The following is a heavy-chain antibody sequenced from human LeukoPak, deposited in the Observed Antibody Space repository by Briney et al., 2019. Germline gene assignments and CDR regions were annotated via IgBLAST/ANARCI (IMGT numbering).Heavy chain of an antibody. CDR2: INWNGGST. J-gene: IGHJ4*02. V-gene: IGHV3-20*04. D-gene: IGHD6-19*01. CDR3: ARIAVAGTLGDLDY. Sequence: GGSLRLSCAASGFTFGDYGMSWVRQAPGKGLEWVSGINWNGGSTGYADSVKGRFTISRDNAKNSLYLQMNSLRAEDTALYYCARIAVAGTLGDLDYWGQGTLVTVSS. CDR1: GFTFGDYG.